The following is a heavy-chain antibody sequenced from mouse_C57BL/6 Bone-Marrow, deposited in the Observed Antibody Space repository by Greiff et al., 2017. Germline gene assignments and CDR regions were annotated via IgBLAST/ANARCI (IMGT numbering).Heavy chain of an antibody. V-gene: IGHV14-4*01. CDR1: GFNIKDDY. Sequence: VQLKQSGAELVRPGASVKLSCTASGFNIKDDYMHWVKQRPEQGLEWIGWIDPENGDTEYASKFQGKAPITADTSSNTAYLQLSSLTSEDTAVYYCTTEGEGEFAYWGQGTLVTVSA. CDR3: TTEGEGEFAY. J-gene: IGHJ3*01. CDR2: IDPENGDT.